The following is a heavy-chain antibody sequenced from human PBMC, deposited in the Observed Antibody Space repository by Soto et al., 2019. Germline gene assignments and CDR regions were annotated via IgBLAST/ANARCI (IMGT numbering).Heavy chain of an antibody. V-gene: IGHV4-61*01. Sequence: QVQLQESGPGLVKPSETLSLTCTVSGGSVSSGSYYWSWIRQPPGKGLEWIGYIYYSGSTNYNPSLKSLVTISVDTSKNQFSLKLSSVAAADTAVYYCARDYFFAAAGYYYYGMDVWGQGTTVTVSS. CDR2: IYYSGST. CDR1: GGSVSSGSYY. CDR3: ARDYFFAAAGYYYYGMDV. D-gene: IGHD6-13*01. J-gene: IGHJ6*02.